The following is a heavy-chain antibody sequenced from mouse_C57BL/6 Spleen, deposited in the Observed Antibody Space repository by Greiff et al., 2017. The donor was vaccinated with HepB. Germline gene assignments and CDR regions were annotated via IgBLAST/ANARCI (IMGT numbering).Heavy chain of an antibody. Sequence: EVQLQQSGTVLARPGASVKMSCKTSGYTFTSYWMHWVKQRPGQGLEWIGAIYPGNSDTSYNQKFKGKAKLTAVTSASTAYMELSSLTNEDSAVYYCTGGYDYDDFDYWGQGTTLTVSS. J-gene: IGHJ2*01. V-gene: IGHV1-5*01. CDR1: GYTFTSYW. D-gene: IGHD2-4*01. CDR3: TGGYDYDDFDY. CDR2: IYPGNSDT.